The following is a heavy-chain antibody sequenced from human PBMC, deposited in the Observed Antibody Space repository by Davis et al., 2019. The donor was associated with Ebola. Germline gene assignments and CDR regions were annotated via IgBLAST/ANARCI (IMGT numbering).Heavy chain of an antibody. Sequence: PSETLSLTCTVSGGSISSHYWSWIRQPPGKGLEWIGYIYYSGSTNYNPSLKSRVTISLDTSKNQFSLKVSSVTAADTAMYYCARQPRFSEWLLNGLDIWGQGTMVTVSS. CDR3: ARQPRFSEWLLNGLDI. V-gene: IGHV4-59*08. D-gene: IGHD3-3*01. CDR2: IYYSGST. J-gene: IGHJ3*02. CDR1: GGSISSHY.